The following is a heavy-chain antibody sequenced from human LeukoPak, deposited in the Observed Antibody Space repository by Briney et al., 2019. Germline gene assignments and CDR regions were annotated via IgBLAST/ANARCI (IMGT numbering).Heavy chain of an antibody. V-gene: IGHV3-30*02. CDR1: GFTFSSYG. Sequence: GGSLRLSCAASGFTFSSYGTHWVRQAPGKGLEWVAFIRYDGSNKYYADSVKGRFTISRDNSKNTLYLQMNSLRAEDTAVYYCAKDPRIAARPDNFDYWGQGTLVTVSS. CDR3: AKDPRIAARPDNFDY. D-gene: IGHD6-6*01. CDR2: IRYDGSNK. J-gene: IGHJ4*02.